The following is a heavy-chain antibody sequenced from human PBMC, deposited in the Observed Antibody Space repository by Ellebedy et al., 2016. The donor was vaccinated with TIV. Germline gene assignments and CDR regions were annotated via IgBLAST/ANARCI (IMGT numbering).Heavy chain of an antibody. Sequence: GESLKISCAASGFPFSSDAMTWVRQAPGKGLEWVSSINGEGGNTYYADSVKGRFTISRDNPKNTLYLQMNSLGAEDTAVYYCAKDQFQDGMDVWGQGTTVTVSS. CDR1: GFPFSSDA. CDR2: INGEGGNT. V-gene: IGHV3-23*01. J-gene: IGHJ6*02. CDR3: AKDQFQDGMDV. D-gene: IGHD2-21*01.